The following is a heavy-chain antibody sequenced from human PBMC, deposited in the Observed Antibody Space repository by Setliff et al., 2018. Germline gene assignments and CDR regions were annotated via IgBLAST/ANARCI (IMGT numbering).Heavy chain of an antibody. CDR1: GYSISSGHY. V-gene: IGHV4-38-2*02. CDR2: ICHTGAA. Sequence: PSETLSLTCTVSGYSISSGHYWGWIRPSPGKGLDWIGIICHTGAAYYNPSLESRFTISVDTSTNQFSLKLNSVTAADTAVYYCAGVFPLVGATERRAFDIWGQGTVVTVSS. CDR3: AGVFPLVGATERRAFDI. D-gene: IGHD1-26*01. J-gene: IGHJ3*02.